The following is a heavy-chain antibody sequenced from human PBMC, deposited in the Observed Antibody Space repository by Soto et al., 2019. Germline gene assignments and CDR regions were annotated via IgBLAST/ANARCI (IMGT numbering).Heavy chain of an antibody. CDR1: GGSISSGGYY. V-gene: IGHV4-31*03. D-gene: IGHD4-4*01. Sequence: QVQLQESGPGLVKPSQTLSLTCTVSGGSISSGGYYWSWIRQHPGKGLEWIGYIYYSGSTYYNPSLKSRVTRSVDTAKIQFALKLCSVSAADTAVYYCSRVLGPMTTGDYFDYWGPGTLVTVSS. J-gene: IGHJ4*02. CDR2: IYYSGST. CDR3: SRVLGPMTTGDYFDY.